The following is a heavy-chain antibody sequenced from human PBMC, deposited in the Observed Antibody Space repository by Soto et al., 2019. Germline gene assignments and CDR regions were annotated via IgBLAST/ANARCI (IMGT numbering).Heavy chain of an antibody. CDR3: AKHQGSSSRYYFDP. Sequence: EVQLLESGGGLVQPGGSLRLSCAASEFTFTTYAMSCVRQAPGKGLEWVSTITAGGGGTYYADSAKGRFTISRDNSKNKVYLQRNSLRADDTATYYCAKHQGSSSRYYFDPWGQGTLVTVSS. CDR2: ITAGGGGT. CDR1: EFTFTTYA. J-gene: IGHJ5*02. V-gene: IGHV3-23*01. D-gene: IGHD6-6*01.